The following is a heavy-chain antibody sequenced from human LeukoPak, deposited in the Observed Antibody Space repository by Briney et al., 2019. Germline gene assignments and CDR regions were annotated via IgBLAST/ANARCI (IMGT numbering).Heavy chain of an antibody. CDR1: GFTFSYAW. D-gene: IGHD1-26*01. J-gene: IGHJ4*02. CDR3: TTDLGSGSLFDY. CDR2: IKSKRDGGTA. V-gene: IGHV3-15*01. Sequence: GGSLRLSCAASGFTFSYAWMSWVRQTPGKGLEWVGRIKSKRDGGTADSAAPVKGRFTISRHDSKNTVYLQMNSLKAEDTAVYYCTTDLGSGSLFDYWGQGILVTVS.